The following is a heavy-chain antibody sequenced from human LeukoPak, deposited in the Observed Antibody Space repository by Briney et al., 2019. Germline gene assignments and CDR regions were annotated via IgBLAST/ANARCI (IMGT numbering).Heavy chain of an antibody. D-gene: IGHD6-13*01. CDR2: ISVYNGNT. Sequence: ASVKLSCKASGYTFTSYGNSWARQAPGHGLEWMGWISVYNGNTNYAQKIQGRVTMTTDTSTSTAYMELRSLRSDDTAVYYCARDTGGYSSSWYAGIYYYYYYMDVWGKGTTVTVSS. V-gene: IGHV1-18*01. CDR3: ARDTGGYSSSWYAGIYYYYYYMDV. J-gene: IGHJ6*03. CDR1: GYTFTSYG.